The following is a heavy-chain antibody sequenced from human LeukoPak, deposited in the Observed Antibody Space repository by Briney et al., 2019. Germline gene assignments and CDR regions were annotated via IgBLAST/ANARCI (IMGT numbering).Heavy chain of an antibody. D-gene: IGHD1-26*01. CDR1: GFTFSSYG. Sequence: GGSLRLSCAASGFTFSSYGMHWVRQAPDKGLEWVAFIRYDGSNKYYADSVKGRFTISRDNSKNTLYLQMNSLRAEDTAVYYCAKVRGSYDPCFDYWGQGTLVTVSS. J-gene: IGHJ4*02. CDR2: IRYDGSNK. CDR3: AKVRGSYDPCFDY. V-gene: IGHV3-30*02.